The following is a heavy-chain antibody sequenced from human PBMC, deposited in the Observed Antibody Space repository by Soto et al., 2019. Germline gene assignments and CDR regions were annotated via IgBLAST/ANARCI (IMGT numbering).Heavy chain of an antibody. Sequence: PGGSLRLSCAASGFTFSDYYMSWSRQAPGKGLEWVSYSSSSGSTIYYADSVKGRFTISRDNAKSSLYLQMNSLRAEDTAVYYCARRIGYCSGGSCYSGQYYSYYYGMDVWGQGTTVTVSS. CDR2: SSSSGSTI. J-gene: IGHJ6*02. CDR3: ARRIGYCSGGSCYSGQYYSYYYGMDV. CDR1: GFTFSDYY. D-gene: IGHD2-15*01. V-gene: IGHV3-11*01.